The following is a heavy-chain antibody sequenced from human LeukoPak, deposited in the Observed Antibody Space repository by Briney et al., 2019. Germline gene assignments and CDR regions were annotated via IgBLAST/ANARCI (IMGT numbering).Heavy chain of an antibody. CDR1: GGSISSSHW. CDR3: ARDQTVRSWYFDS. J-gene: IGHJ4*02. D-gene: IGHD2-21*02. V-gene: IGHV4-4*02. CDR2: IHHSGST. Sequence: SETLSLTCAVSGGSISSSHWWSWGRQPPGKGLEWIGEIHHSGSTDYSPSLKSRVTISIDKSKNRFSLKLIYVTAADTAVYYCARDQTVRSWYFDSWGQGTLVTVSS.